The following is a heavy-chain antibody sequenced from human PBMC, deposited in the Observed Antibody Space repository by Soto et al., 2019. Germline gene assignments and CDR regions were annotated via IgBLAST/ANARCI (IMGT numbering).Heavy chain of an antibody. CDR2: INHSGST. V-gene: IGHV4-34*01. CDR3: ARGIGSSPLDY. D-gene: IGHD6-6*01. Sequence: SETLSLTCAVYGGSFSGYDLSWIRQPPGKGLEWIGEINHSGSTNYNPSLKSRVTISVDTSKNQFSLKLSSVTAADTAVYYCARGIGSSPLDYWGQGTLVTVSS. CDR1: GGSFSGYD. J-gene: IGHJ4*02.